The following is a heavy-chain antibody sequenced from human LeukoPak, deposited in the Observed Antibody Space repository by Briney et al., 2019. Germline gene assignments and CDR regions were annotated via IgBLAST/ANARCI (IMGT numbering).Heavy chain of an antibody. CDR3: AREGTPDSSGYYYY. D-gene: IGHD3-22*01. Sequence: GRSLRLSCAASGFTLSCYAMHWVRQAPGKGLEWVAGISYDGTNTYYADSVKGRFTISRDNAKNSLYLQMNSLRAEDTAVYYCAREGTPDSSGYYYYWGQGTLVTVSS. CDR1: GFTLSCYA. CDR2: ISYDGTNT. J-gene: IGHJ4*02. V-gene: IGHV3-30-3*01.